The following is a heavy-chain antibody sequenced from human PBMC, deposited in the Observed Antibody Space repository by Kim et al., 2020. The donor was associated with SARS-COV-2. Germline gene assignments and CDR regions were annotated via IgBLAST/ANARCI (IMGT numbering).Heavy chain of an antibody. CDR2: ISGSGGTT. D-gene: IGHD6-25*01. CDR3: ACTVDISAGRAGDY. J-gene: IGHJ4*02. CDR1: GFTFSDHY. Sequence: GGSLRLSCAASGFTFSDHYMIWIRQAPGKGLEWVSSISGSGGTTYYADSVKGRFTISRDNAKDSLVLQMDSLRAEDTAIYYCACTVDISAGRAGDYWGQGTLVTVSS. V-gene: IGHV3-11*01.